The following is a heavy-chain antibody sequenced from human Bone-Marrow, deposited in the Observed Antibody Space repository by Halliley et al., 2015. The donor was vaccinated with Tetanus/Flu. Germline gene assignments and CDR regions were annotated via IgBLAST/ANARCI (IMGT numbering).Heavy chain of an antibody. CDR3: VREVGTTPAFDY. CDR2: ISADGTDI. V-gene: IGHV3-21*01. J-gene: IGHJ4*02. Sequence: SLRLSCAASGFKLSSYILNWVRQAPGKGLEWVASISADGTDIYNGDSVKGRFTISRDNAKNSLYLEIYSLTVDDTAVYYCVREVGTTPAFDYWGQGTLVTVSS. D-gene: IGHD1-7*01. CDR1: GFKLSSYI.